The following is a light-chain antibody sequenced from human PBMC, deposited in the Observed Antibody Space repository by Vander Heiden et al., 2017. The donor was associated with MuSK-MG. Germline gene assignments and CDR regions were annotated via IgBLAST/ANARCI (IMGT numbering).Light chain of an antibody. J-gene: IGLJ2*01. CDR3: ATWDSSLNYVV. Sequence: QSVLTRPLSVSAAPGQKDTITCTGSTYNIEKNYVTWYQQVPGIAPKPVIYENDKRRSGIPDRFSGSKSGTSATLDITGLQTGDEAEYYCATWDSSLNYVVFGGGTKLTVL. CDR2: END. CDR1: TYNIEKNY. V-gene: IGLV1-51*01.